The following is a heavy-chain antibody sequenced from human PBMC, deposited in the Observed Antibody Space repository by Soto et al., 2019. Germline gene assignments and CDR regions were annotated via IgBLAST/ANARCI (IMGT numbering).Heavy chain of an antibody. J-gene: IGHJ6*02. D-gene: IGHD3-3*01. V-gene: IGHV1-2*02. CDR3: ARDGDYDFWSGYVLGVQSYYGMDV. CDR2: INPNSGGT. CDR1: GYTFSGYY. Sequence: ASVKGSCKAAGYTFSGYYMDWVRQAPGQGLEWMGWINPNSGGTNYAQKFQGRVTMTRDTSISTAYMELSRLRSDDTAVYYCARDGDYDFWSGYVLGVQSYYGMDVWGQGTTVTVSS.